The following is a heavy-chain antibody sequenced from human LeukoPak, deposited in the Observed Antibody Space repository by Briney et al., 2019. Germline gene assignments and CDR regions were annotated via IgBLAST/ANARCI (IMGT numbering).Heavy chain of an antibody. D-gene: IGHD4-17*01. J-gene: IGHJ2*01. CDR1: GGTFSSYA. CDR2: IIPIFGTA. CDR3: ARDNGDYVGPGIKWYFDL. Sequence: GTSVKVSCKASGGTFSSYAISWVRQAPGQGLEWMGGIIPIFGTANYAQKFQGRVTITTDESTSTAYMELSSLKSEDTAVYYCARDNGDYVGPGIKWYFDLWGRGTLVTVSS. V-gene: IGHV1-69*05.